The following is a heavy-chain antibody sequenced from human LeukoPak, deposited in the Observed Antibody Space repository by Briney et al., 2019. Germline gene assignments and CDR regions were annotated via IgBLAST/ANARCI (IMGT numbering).Heavy chain of an antibody. Sequence: PGGSLRLACAASGFTFSSYSTNWVRQAPGKGLQWVSYITSSSSTIYYADSVKGRFTISRDNAKNSLYLQMNSLRGEDTAVYYCARGATPDYWGQGTLVTVS. CDR2: ITSSSSTI. CDR1: GFTFSSYS. J-gene: IGHJ4*02. CDR3: ARGATPDY. V-gene: IGHV3-48*01.